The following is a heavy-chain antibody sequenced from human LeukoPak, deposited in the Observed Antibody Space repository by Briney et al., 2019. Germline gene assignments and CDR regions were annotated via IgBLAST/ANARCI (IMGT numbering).Heavy chain of an antibody. Sequence: GGSLRLSCAASGFTFSTYWMTWVRQAPGKGLEWVANIKHDGSEKYYVDSVKGRFTISRDNARNSLYLRMDSLRAEDTAVYYCAKSPTYYDFWSGYKFIDYWGQGTLVTVSS. CDR2: IKHDGSEK. CDR3: AKSPTYYDFWSGYKFIDY. J-gene: IGHJ4*02. D-gene: IGHD3-3*01. V-gene: IGHV3-7*01. CDR1: GFTFSTYW.